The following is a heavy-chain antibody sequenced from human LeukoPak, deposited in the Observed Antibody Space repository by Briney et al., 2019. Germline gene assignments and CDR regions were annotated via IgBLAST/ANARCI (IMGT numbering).Heavy chain of an antibody. D-gene: IGHD5-12*01. CDR1: GFTFSSYA. V-gene: IGHV3-23*01. CDR3: AEGGIKNGWLPS. Sequence: PGGSLRLSCAASGFTFSSYAMSWVRQAPGKGVEGVSIISGSGGSTTYADSVKGRFTTSRNNSNNTLYQQMSSLRAKDTAVYYCAEGGIKNGWLPSWGQGTLVTVSS. CDR2: ISGSGGST. J-gene: IGHJ4*02.